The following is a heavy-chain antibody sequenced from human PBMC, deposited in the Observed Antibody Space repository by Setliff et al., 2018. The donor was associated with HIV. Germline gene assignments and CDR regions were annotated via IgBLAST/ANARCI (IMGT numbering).Heavy chain of an antibody. CDR2: VNSDGRST. D-gene: IGHD2-15*01. CDR3: ARGLSGGYCSGGSCYPFDL. Sequence: GGSLRLSCAASGFTSSSFSMYWVRQAPGKGLVWVSRVNSDGRSTNYADSVKGRFTISRDNAKKSLYLQMSSLRAEDAAVYYCARGLSGGYCSGGSCYPFDLWGQGTQVTVSS. CDR1: GFTSSSFS. J-gene: IGHJ4*02. V-gene: IGHV3-74*01.